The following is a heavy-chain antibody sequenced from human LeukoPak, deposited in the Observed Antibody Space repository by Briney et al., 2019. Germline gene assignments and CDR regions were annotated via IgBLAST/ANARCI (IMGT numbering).Heavy chain of an antibody. CDR3: AELGITMIGGV. CDR2: ISSNGGST. V-gene: IGHV3-64*01. D-gene: IGHD3-10*02. Sequence: GGSLRLSCAASGFTFSSYAMHWVRQAPGRGLEYVSAISSNGGSTYYANSVKGRFTISRDNAKNSLYLQMNSLRAEDTAVYYCAELGITMIGGVWGKGTTVTISS. CDR1: GFTFSSYA. J-gene: IGHJ6*04.